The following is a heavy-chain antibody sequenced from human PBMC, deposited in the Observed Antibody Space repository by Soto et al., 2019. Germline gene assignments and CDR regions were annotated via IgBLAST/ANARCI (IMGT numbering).Heavy chain of an antibody. V-gene: IGHV3-23*01. J-gene: IGHJ4*02. Sequence: EVQLLDSGGGLVQPGGSLRLSCSASGFTFSSYAMNWVRLAPGKGLEWVSVISGSGDSTYYADSVKGRFTISRDNSKNTLYLQMNSLRAEDTAVYYCARRGPGTYFDYWGQGTLVTVSS. D-gene: IGHD6-13*01. CDR2: ISGSGDST. CDR3: ARRGPGTYFDY. CDR1: GFTFSSYA.